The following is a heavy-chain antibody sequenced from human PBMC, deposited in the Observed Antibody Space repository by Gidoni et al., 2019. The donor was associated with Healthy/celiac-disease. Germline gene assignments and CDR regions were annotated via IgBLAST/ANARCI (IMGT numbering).Heavy chain of an antibody. CDR1: GFTVRSNY. V-gene: IGHV3-66*01. CDR2: IYSGGST. J-gene: IGHJ6*02. D-gene: IGHD3-16*01. CDR3: ARDGYYDYVWGWGMDV. Sequence: EVQLVGSGGGLVQPGGSLRLSCAAPGFTVRSNYMSWVRQAPGKGLEWVSVIYSGGSTYYADSVKGRFTISRDNSKNTLYLQMNSLRAEDTAVYYCARDGYYDYVWGWGMDVWGQGTTVTVSS.